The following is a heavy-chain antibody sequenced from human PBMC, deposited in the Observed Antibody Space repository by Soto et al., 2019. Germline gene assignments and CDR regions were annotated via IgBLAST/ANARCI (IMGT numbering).Heavy chain of an antibody. V-gene: IGHV1-18*01. D-gene: IGHD3-9*01. CDR3: ATHYDILTGYYQDFDY. CDR2: ISAYNGNT. Sequence: GASVKVSCKASGYTFTSYGISWVRQAPGQGLEWMGWISAYNGNTNYAQKLQGRVTMTTDTSTSTAYMELRSLRSDDTAVYYCATHYDILTGYYQDFDYWGQGTLVTVSS. CDR1: GYTFTSYG. J-gene: IGHJ4*02.